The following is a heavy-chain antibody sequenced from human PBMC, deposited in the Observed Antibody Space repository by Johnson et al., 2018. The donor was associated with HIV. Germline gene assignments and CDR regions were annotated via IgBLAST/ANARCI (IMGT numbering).Heavy chain of an antibody. CDR2: VYSGGTT. CDR1: GFTFEDYG. Sequence: QVQLVESGGGAVRPGGSLRLSCVVSGFTFEDYGMSWVRQAPGKGLESVSVVYSGGTTHYADSVKGRFTISRDNSKNTLYLQMNSLRAEDTAVYYCASGLGIVGATRSAFDSWGQGTMVTVSS. V-gene: IGHV3-NL1*01. D-gene: IGHD1-26*01. CDR3: ASGLGIVGATRSAFDS. J-gene: IGHJ3*02.